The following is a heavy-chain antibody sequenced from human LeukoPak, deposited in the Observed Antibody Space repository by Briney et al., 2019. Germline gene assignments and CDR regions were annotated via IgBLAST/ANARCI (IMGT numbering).Heavy chain of an antibody. J-gene: IGHJ6*04. V-gene: IGHV4-59*01. Sequence: KPSETLSLTCTVSGGSSSSYYWSWIRQPPGKGLEWIGYIYNSGSTNYNPSLKSRVTISVDTSKNQFSLKLSSVTAADTAVYYCARDLWFGEYYYYGMDVWGKGTTVTVSS. CDR3: ARDLWFGEYYYYGMDV. D-gene: IGHD3-10*01. CDR2: IYNSGST. CDR1: GGSSSSYY.